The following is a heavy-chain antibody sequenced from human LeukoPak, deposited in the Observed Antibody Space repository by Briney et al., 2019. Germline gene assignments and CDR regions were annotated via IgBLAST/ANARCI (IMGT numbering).Heavy chain of an antibody. V-gene: IGHV3-30*18. CDR1: GFTFSSYG. J-gene: IGHJ4*02. Sequence: GGSLRLSCAASGFTFSSYGMHWVRQAPGKGLEWVAVISYDGSNKYYADSVKGRFTISRDNSKNTLYLQMNSLRAEDTAVYYCANRHSSSWSPDYWGQGTLVTVSS. D-gene: IGHD6-13*01. CDR2: ISYDGSNK. CDR3: ANRHSSSWSPDY.